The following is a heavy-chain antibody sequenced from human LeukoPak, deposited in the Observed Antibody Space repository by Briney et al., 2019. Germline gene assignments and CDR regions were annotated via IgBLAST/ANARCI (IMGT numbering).Heavy chain of an antibody. D-gene: IGHD3-16*01. CDR3: AKKTRPGVSPGFDY. CDR1: GFTFSTYA. Sequence: PGGSLRLSCAASGFTFSTYAMSWVRQTPGKGLEWVSAITSSGGSTYYADSVKGRFTISRDNFKNTLFLQMNSLRAEDTAMYYCAKKTRPGVSPGFDYWGQGALVTVSS. J-gene: IGHJ4*02. V-gene: IGHV3-23*01. CDR2: ITSSGGST.